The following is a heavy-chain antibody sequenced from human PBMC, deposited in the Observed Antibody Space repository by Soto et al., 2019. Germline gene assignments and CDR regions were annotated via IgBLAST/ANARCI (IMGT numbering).Heavy chain of an antibody. Sequence: QLQLQESGSGLVKPSQTLSLTCTVSGVSIASGDYSWSWIRQPPGQGLEWLGYIYHRGNTYYHPSLESRLTMSADRSKNQLSLSLRSVTAADTAMYYCVSSKYTIVAGPTWFDPWGQGMLVIASS. D-gene: IGHD2-15*01. CDR1: GVSIASGDYS. V-gene: IGHV4-30-2*01. CDR3: VSSKYTIVAGPTWFDP. CDR2: IYHRGNT. J-gene: IGHJ5*02.